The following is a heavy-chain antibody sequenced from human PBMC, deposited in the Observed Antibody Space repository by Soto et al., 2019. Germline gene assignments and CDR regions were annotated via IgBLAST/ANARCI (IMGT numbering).Heavy chain of an antibody. J-gene: IGHJ4*02. D-gene: IGHD1-1*01. CDR2: IKQDGSEK. V-gene: IGHV3-7*01. CDR3: ARQRGCDY. CDR1: GFTFSGYS. Sequence: EVQLVDSGGGLVQPGGSLRLSCAASGFTFSGYSMSWVRQAPGKGLEWVANIKQDGSEKYYVASVKGRFTISRDNAKNSVYLQMNSLRADDTAVYYCARQRGCDYWGQGTLVTVSS.